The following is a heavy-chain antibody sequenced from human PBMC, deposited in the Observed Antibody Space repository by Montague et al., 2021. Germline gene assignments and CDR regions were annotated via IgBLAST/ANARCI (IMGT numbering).Heavy chain of an antibody. CDR3: ARWRVYYDSSGYAA. V-gene: IGHV3-30-3*01. J-gene: IGHJ5*02. CDR2: ISHDGSNK. D-gene: IGHD3-22*01. CDR1: GFTFSTFP. Sequence: SLRLSCAASGFTFSTFPLHWVRQAPGKGLEWVALISHDGSNKYYADSVRGRFTASRDNSKNTLYLQTSSLRADDTAVYYRARWRVYYDSSGYAAWGRGTLVTVSS.